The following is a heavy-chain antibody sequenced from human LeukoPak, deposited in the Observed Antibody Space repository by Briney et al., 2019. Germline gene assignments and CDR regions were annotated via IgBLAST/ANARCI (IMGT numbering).Heavy chain of an antibody. CDR3: ARGSSASCYSNCDY. CDR1: GFTFSSYG. CDR2: ISYDGSNK. V-gene: IGHV3-30*03. D-gene: IGHD2-2*01. Sequence: GGSLRLSCAVSGFTFSSYGMHWVRQAPGKGLEWVAGISYDGSNKYHADSVKGRFTISRDNSKDTLYLQMNSLRAEDTAVYYCARGSSASCYSNCDYWGQGTLVTVSS. J-gene: IGHJ4*02.